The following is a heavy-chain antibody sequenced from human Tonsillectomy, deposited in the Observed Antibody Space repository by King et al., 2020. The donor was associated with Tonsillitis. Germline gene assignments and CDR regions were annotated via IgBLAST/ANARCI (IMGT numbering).Heavy chain of an antibody. V-gene: IGHV3-53*04. D-gene: IGHD1-26*01. Sequence: VQLVESGGGLVQPGGSLRLSCAASGFTVSNNYMSWVRQAPGKGLEWVSVIYNGGSTYYADSVKGRFTISRHNSKNTLYLQMNSLRAEDTAVHYCASGAAYYYYGMDVWGQGTTVTVSS. CDR3: ASGAAYYYYGMDV. J-gene: IGHJ6*02. CDR2: IYNGGST. CDR1: GFTVSNNY.